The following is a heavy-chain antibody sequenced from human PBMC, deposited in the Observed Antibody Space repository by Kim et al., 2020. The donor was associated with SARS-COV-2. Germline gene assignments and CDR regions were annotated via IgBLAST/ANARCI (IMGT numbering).Heavy chain of an antibody. V-gene: IGHV3-74*01. CDR3: ARANTGTTNWFDS. Sequence: GGSLRLSCAASGFTIGGFWMHWVRQAPGKGLVWVSRINNDGSSTSYADSVKGRFTISRDNAKNTLYLQVNSLRAEDTAVYYCARANTGTTNWFDSWGQGTLVTVSS. J-gene: IGHJ5*01. CDR1: GFTIGGFW. CDR2: INNDGSST. D-gene: IGHD1-1*01.